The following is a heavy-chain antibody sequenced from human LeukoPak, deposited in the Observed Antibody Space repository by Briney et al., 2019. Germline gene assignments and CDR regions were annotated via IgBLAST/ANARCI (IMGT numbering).Heavy chain of an antibody. J-gene: IGHJ5*02. CDR2: MNPNSGNT. D-gene: IGHD3-10*01. CDR1: GYTFTSYD. CDR3: ARESVLLWFGVSSPRSRFDP. Sequence: GASVKVSCKASGYTFTSYDINWVRQATGQGLEWMGWMNPNSGNTGYAQKFQGRVTMTRNTSISTAYMELSSLRSEDTAVYYCARESVLLWFGVSSPRSRFDPWGQGTLVTVSS. V-gene: IGHV1-8*01.